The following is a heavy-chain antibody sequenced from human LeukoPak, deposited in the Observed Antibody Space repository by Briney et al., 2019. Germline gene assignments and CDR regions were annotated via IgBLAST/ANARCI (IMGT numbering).Heavy chain of an antibody. CDR2: ISSSSSAI. Sequence: GGSLRLSCAASGFTFSSYSMNWVRQAPGKGLEWISYISSSSSAIFYADSVEGRFTISRDNAKNSLYLQMSSLRAEDTAVYYCASRVGALDYWGQGTLVTVSS. CDR3: ASRVGALDY. J-gene: IGHJ4*02. CDR1: GFTFSSYS. V-gene: IGHV3-48*01. D-gene: IGHD1-26*01.